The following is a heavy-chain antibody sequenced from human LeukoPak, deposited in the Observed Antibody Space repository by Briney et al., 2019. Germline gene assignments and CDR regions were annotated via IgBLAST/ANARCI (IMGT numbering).Heavy chain of an antibody. J-gene: IGHJ4*02. CDR3: ARDFLRGATDYLDL. V-gene: IGHV3-30*04. Sequence: PGGSLRLSCTASGFTFSSYPMHWVRQAPGKGLEWVAVIGYDGVNKFYTDSVKGRFTISRDDSKSTLYLQMDSLRLEDTAVYYCARDFLRGATDYLDLWGQGTLVTVSS. CDR1: GFTFSSYP. D-gene: IGHD3-10*01. CDR2: IGYDGVNK.